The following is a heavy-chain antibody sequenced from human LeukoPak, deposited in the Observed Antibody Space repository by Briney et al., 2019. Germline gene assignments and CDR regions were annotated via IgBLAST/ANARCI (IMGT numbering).Heavy chain of an antibody. V-gene: IGHV3-66*01. CDR3: ARDGCTYWYFDL. CDR1: GFTVSSTY. J-gene: IGHJ2*01. CDR2: IYSAGST. Sequence: GASLRLSCAASGFTVSSTYMSWDRQAPGKGLELVSVIYSAGSTYYADSVKGRFTISRDNSKNTVHLQMNSLRAEDTAVYYCARDGCTYWYFDLWGRGTLVTVSS. D-gene: IGHD6-19*01.